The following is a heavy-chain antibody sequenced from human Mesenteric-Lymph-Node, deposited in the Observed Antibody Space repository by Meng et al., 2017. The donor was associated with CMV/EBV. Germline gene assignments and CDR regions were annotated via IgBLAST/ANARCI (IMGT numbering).Heavy chain of an antibody. CDR1: GGSVTSSSYY. Sequence: GSLRLSCTVSGGSVTSSSYYWGWIRQPPGKGLEWIGNIYYSENTYYNPSLKSRLTILLDTSKNQFSLKLTSVTAADTAVYYCARGRGDSWYQADYFDYWAQGTLVTVSS. J-gene: IGHJ4*02. V-gene: IGHV4-39*07. CDR2: IYYSENT. D-gene: IGHD6-13*01. CDR3: ARGRGDSWYQADYFDY.